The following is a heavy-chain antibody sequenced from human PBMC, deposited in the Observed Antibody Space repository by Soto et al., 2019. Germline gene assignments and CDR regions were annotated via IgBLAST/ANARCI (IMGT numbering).Heavy chain of an antibody. V-gene: IGHV4-31*03. CDR3: AWTLDP. CDR1: GASISSGGYY. Sequence: QVQLQESGPGLVKPSQTLSLTCTVSGASISSGGYYWTWIRHHPGKGQEWIGYIYYRGTTYYTPPLKGRVTISVDTSKNQFSLKLSSVTAADTAVYYWAWTLDPWGQGTLVSVSS. J-gene: IGHJ5*02. CDR2: IYYRGTT.